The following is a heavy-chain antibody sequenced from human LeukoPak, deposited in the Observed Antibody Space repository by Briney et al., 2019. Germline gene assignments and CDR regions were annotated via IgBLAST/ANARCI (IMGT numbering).Heavy chain of an antibody. J-gene: IGHJ4*02. Sequence: GESLKISCKGSGYSFTSYWIDWVRQMPGKGLEWMGIIYPGDSDTRYSPSFQGQVTISADKSISTAYLQWSSLKASDTAMYYCARQTYSSSWYPQLVIHYFDYWGQGTLVTVSS. CDR1: GYSFTSYW. CDR2: IYPGDSDT. CDR3: ARQTYSSSWYPQLVIHYFDY. V-gene: IGHV5-51*01. D-gene: IGHD6-13*01.